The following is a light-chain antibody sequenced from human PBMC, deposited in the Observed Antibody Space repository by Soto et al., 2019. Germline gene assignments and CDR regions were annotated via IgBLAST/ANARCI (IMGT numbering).Light chain of an antibody. V-gene: IGLV2-23*01. CDR1: SSDVGSYNL. J-gene: IGLJ3*02. CDR3: CSYAGSSTWV. CDR2: EGN. Sequence: QSALTQPASVSGSPGQSITISCTGTSSDVGSYNLVSWYQQHPGKAPKLMIYEGNKRPSGASNRFSGSKSGNTASLTISGLQAEDEADYYCCSYAGSSTWVFGGGTQLTVL.